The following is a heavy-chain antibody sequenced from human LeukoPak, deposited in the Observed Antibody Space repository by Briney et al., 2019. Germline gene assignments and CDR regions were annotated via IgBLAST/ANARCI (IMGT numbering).Heavy chain of an antibody. J-gene: IGHJ4*02. CDR3: ATDTLYSSSLGPFDY. V-gene: IGHV1-46*01. CDR2: INPSGGST. D-gene: IGHD6-6*01. CDR1: GYTFTSYY. Sequence: ASVKVSCKASGYTFTSYYMHWVRQAPGQGLEWMGIINPSGGSTSYAQKFQGRVTMTEDTSTDTAYMELSSLRSEDTAVYYCATDTLYSSSLGPFDYWGQGTLVTVSS.